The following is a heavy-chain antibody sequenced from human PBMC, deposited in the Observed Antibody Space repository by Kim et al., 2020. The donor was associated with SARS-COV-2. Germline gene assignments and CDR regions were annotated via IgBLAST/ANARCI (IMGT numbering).Heavy chain of an antibody. Sequence: FQGRVTITADESTSTAYMELSSLRSEDTAVYYCARKGEPDYYDSSGFFDYWGQGTLVTVSS. V-gene: IGHV1-69*01. D-gene: IGHD3-22*01. CDR3: ARKGEPDYYDSSGFFDY. J-gene: IGHJ4*02.